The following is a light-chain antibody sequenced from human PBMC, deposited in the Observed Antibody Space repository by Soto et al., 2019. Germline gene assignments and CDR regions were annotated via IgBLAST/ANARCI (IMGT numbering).Light chain of an antibody. J-gene: IGLJ2*01. CDR2: EVI. V-gene: IGLV2-8*01. Sequence: QSVLTQPPSASGSPGQSVTISCTGTSNDVGGYNYVSWYQQHPGEAPKLMIYEVIKRPSGVPDRFSGSKSGNTASLTVSGLQAEDEADYYCSSYAGGNNLLFGGGTKLTVL. CDR1: SNDVGGYNY. CDR3: SSYAGGNNLL.